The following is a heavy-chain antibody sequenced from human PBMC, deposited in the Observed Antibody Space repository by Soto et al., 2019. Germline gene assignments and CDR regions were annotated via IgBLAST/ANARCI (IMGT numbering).Heavy chain of an antibody. CDR2: IIPILGIA. D-gene: IGHD6-13*01. Sequence: QVQLVQSGAEVKKPGSSVKVSCKASGGTFSSYTISSVRQAPGQGLEWMGRIIPILGIANYAQKFQGRVTITADKSTSTAYMELSSLRSEDTAVYYCATPSGDSSSWHFHWYFDLWGRGTLVTVSS. V-gene: IGHV1-69*02. CDR1: GGTFSSYT. CDR3: ATPSGDSSSWHFHWYFDL. J-gene: IGHJ2*01.